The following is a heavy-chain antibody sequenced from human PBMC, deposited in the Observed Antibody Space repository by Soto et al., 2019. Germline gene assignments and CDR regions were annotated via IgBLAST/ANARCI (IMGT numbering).Heavy chain of an antibody. CDR3: AHRVLRTVFGLVTTTAIYFDF. CDR2: IYWDDDK. D-gene: IGHD3-3*01. V-gene: IGHV2-5*02. CDR1: GFSLTTSGVG. J-gene: IGHJ4*02. Sequence: QITLNESGPTQVKPRQTLTLTCTFSGFSLTTSGVGVGWIRQSPGKAPEWLALIYWDDDKRYSPSLKSRLTITNDTTKNPVAQTMADLDPADTATYYCAHRVLRTVFGLVTTTAIYFDFWGQGTPVAVSS.